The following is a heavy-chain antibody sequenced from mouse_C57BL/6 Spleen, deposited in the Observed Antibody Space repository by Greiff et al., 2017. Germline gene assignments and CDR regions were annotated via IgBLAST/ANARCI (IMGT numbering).Heavy chain of an antibody. CDR1: GYTFTGYW. D-gene: IGHD2-5*01. J-gene: IGHJ3*01. V-gene: IGHV1-9*01. CDR3: ASAYYSKGGVAY. Sequence: QVQLQQSGAELMKPGASVKLSCKATGYTFTGYWIEWVKQRPGHGLEWIGEILPGSGSTNYTEKFKGKATFTADTSSNTAYMQLSSLPTEDSAIYYWASAYYSKGGVAYWGQGTLVTVAA. CDR2: ILPGSGST.